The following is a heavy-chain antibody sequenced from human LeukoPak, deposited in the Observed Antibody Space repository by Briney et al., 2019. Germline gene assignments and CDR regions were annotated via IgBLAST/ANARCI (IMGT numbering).Heavy chain of an antibody. Sequence: GGSLRLSCAASGLIFSSYGMHWVRQAPGEGLEWVAYIRHDESKTFYADSVKGRFTISRDNAKNSLYLQMNSLRAEDTAVYYCARDSIAAPPDYWGQGTLVTVSS. CDR1: GLIFSSYG. J-gene: IGHJ4*02. V-gene: IGHV3-30*02. D-gene: IGHD6-6*01. CDR2: IRHDESKT. CDR3: ARDSIAAPPDY.